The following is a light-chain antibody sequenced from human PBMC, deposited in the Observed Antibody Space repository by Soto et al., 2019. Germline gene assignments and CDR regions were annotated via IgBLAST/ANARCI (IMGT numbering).Light chain of an antibody. CDR1: SSDVGGNYVSWY. J-gene: IGLJ2*01. CDR2: DDD. V-gene: IGLV2-14*03. Sequence: QSALTQPASVSGSPGQSITISCTGTSSDVGGNYVSWYVSWYQQHPGKVPKLIIYDDDDRPSGVSNCFSGSKSGSTASLTISGPEAEAEADYYCSSYANSRTVIFGGGTKLTVL. CDR3: SSYANSRTVI.